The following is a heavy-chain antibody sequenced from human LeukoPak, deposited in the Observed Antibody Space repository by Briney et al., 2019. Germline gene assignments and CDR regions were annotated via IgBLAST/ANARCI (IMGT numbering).Heavy chain of an antibody. CDR1: GYTFTSYD. V-gene: IGHV1-8*01. D-gene: IGHD6-19*01. CDR3: ARPGSGWFDFDY. J-gene: IGHJ4*02. CDR2: MSPNSGDT. Sequence: ASVKVSCKASGYTFTSYDFNWVRQATGQRPEWMGWMSPNSGDTGYAQKFQDRVTMTRNTSISTAYMELSSLRSDDTAVYYCARPGSGWFDFDYWGQGTLVTVSS.